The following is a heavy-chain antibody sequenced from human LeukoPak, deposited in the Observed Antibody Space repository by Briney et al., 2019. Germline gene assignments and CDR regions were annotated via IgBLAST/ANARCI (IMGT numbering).Heavy chain of an antibody. CDR2: ISGSGGST. V-gene: IGHV3-23*01. CDR3: ARDGDVDTIFYFDY. Sequence: GGSLRLSCAASGFTFSSYAMSWVRQAPGKGLEWVSSISGSGGSTYYADSVKGRFVISRDNAKNSLYLQMNSLRAEDTAVYYCARDGDVDTIFYFDYWGQGTLVTVSS. J-gene: IGHJ4*02. D-gene: IGHD5-18*01. CDR1: GFTFSSYA.